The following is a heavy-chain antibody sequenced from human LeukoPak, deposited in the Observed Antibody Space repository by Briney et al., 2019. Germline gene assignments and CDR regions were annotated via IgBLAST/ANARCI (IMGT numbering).Heavy chain of an antibody. D-gene: IGHD5-18*01. CDR3: ARQTAMGRSGDY. J-gene: IGHJ4*02. CDR2: IDPSDSET. Sequence: GAPLKFSCKPSGSPFTSYWIGGVGKLPGKGLEGMGIIDPSDSETRYTPSFQGQVTISVDKSLTTADLQWNSLKASDTAMYYCARQTAMGRSGDYWGQGTLVTVSS. CDR1: GSPFTSYW. V-gene: IGHV5-51*01.